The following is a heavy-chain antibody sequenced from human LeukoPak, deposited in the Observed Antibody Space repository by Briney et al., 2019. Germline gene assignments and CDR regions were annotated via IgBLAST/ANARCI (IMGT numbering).Heavy chain of an antibody. V-gene: IGHV3-23*01. CDR2: ISGSGGST. Sequence: PGGPLRLSCAASGFTFSSYAMSWVRQAPGKGLEGVSAISGSGGSTYYPDSVKGRFTISRDNSKNTLYLQMTSLTAEDTAVYYCAARQASWAHFDYWGQGTLVTVSS. CDR3: AARQASWAHFDY. D-gene: IGHD2-2*01. CDR1: GFTFSSYA. J-gene: IGHJ4*02.